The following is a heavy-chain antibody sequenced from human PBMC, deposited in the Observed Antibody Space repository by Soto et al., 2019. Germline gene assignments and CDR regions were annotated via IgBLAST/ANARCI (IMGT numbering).Heavy chain of an antibody. Sequence: ASVKVSLQASGFTLSNYGISWVGQAPGQGLEWMGWISAYNGNTNYAQKLQGRVTMTTDTSTSTAYMELRSLRSDDTAVYYCARDLRMGGPYFDYWGQGTLVTAPQ. D-gene: IGHD2-15*01. V-gene: IGHV1-18*01. CDR2: ISAYNGNT. CDR1: GFTLSNYG. J-gene: IGHJ4*02. CDR3: ARDLRMGGPYFDY.